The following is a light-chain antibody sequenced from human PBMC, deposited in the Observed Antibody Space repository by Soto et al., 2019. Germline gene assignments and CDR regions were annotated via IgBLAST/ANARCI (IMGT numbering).Light chain of an antibody. CDR1: SSDVGGYNY. CDR2: DVS. J-gene: IGLJ1*01. Sequence: QSALTQPASVSGSPGQSITISCTGTSSDVGGYNYVSWYQQHPGKAPKLMIYDVSNRPSGVSNRFSGSKSGTTASLPITGRQAEDDADYYCSSYSSSSPPRDVFGGGTKVTVL. CDR3: SSYSSSSPPRDV. V-gene: IGLV2-14*01.